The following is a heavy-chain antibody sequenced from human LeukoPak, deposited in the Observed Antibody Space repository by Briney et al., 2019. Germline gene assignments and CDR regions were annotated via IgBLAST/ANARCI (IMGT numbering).Heavy chain of an antibody. CDR3: ARGTLRYFDF. CDR2: INPSGGSTT. Sequence: GASVKVSCKASGDTLTSYYMHWVRQAPGQGPEWMGVINPSGGSTTSYAQKIQGRVTMTRDTSMSTVTMELSSLRSEDTAVYYCARGTLRYFDFWGQGTLVTVSS. D-gene: IGHD3-9*01. J-gene: IGHJ4*02. V-gene: IGHV1-46*01. CDR1: GDTLTSYY.